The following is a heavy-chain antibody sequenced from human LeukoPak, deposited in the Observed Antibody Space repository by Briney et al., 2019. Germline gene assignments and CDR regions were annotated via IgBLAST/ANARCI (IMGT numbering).Heavy chain of an antibody. CDR1: GGTFSSYA. V-gene: IGHV1-69*01. CDR2: IIPIFGTA. J-gene: IGHJ4*02. Sequence: PVKVSCKASGGTFSSYAISWVRQAPGQGLERMGGIIPIFGTANYAQKFQGRVTITADEFTSTAYMGLSSLRSEDTAVYYCARRGWVTAFDYWGQGTLVTVSS. D-gene: IGHD2-21*02. CDR3: ARRGWVTAFDY.